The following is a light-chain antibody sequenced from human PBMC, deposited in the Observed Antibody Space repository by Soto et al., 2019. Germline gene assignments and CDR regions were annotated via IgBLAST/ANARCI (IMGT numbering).Light chain of an antibody. CDR3: QSYENSAWV. Sequence: NCMLTQPHSVSESPGKTVTISCTRSSGSIASNYVQWYQQRPGSAPTTVIYEDNKRPAGVTDRFSGSIDSYSNSSSLTISGLKTEDEADDSWQSYENSAWVFGGVTTHTVL. CDR1: SGSIASNY. J-gene: IGLJ3*02. CDR2: EDN. V-gene: IGLV6-57*03.